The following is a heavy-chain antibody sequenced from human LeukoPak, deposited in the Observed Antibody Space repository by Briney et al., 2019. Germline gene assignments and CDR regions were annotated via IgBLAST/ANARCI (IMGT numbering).Heavy chain of an antibody. Sequence: SETLSLTCTVSGGSISNYYWGWIRQAPGKGLEWIGSIYYSGNTYYNSSLKSRVTISLDTSKNQFSLKLSSVTAADTAVYYCARTSTAFDYWGQGTLVTVSS. CDR1: GGSISNYY. CDR2: IYYSGNT. D-gene: IGHD4-17*01. CDR3: ARTSTAFDY. J-gene: IGHJ4*02. V-gene: IGHV4-39*07.